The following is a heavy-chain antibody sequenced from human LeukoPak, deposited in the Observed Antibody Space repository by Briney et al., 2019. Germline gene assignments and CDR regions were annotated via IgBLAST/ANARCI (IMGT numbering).Heavy chain of an antibody. D-gene: IGHD3-22*01. CDR1: GITLSNYG. CDR3: AKRGVVIRVILVGFHKEAYYFDS. CDR2: ISGSGGGT. J-gene: IGHJ4*02. V-gene: IGHV3-23*01. Sequence: GGSLRLSCAVSGITLSNYGMSWVRQAPGKGLEWVTGISGSGGGTTYADSVKGRFTISRDNAKNTLYLQMNSLRAEDTAVYFCAKRGVVIRVILVGFHKEAYYFDSWGQGALVTVSS.